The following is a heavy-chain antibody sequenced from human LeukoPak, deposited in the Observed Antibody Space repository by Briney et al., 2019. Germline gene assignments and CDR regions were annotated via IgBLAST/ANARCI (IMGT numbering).Heavy chain of an antibody. D-gene: IGHD3-3*01. CDR3: ARDPPYDFWSGYPTGDYYYMDV. V-gene: IGHV3-21*01. CDR1: GFTFSSYS. J-gene: IGHJ6*03. Sequence: GGSLRLSCAASGFTFSSYSMNWVREAPGKGLEWVSPISIISSYIYYAGSVKGRFTISRDNAKNSLYLQMNGLRAEDTAVYYCARDPPYDFWSGYPTGDYYYMDVWGKGTTVTVSS. CDR2: ISIISSYI.